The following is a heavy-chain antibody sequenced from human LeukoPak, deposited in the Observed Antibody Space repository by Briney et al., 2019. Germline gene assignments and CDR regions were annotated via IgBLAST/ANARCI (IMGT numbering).Heavy chain of an antibody. CDR1: GFTFSDSY. CDR3: AREGGDWGEGYFDY. Sequence: GGSLRLSCAASGFTFSDSYMSWIRQVPGKGLEWISCISDSADTIYYADSVKGRFTISRDNAKNSLYLQMNSLRAEDTAVYYCAREGGDWGEGYFDYWGQGTLVTVSS. V-gene: IGHV3-11*01. CDR2: ISDSADTI. D-gene: IGHD3-16*01. J-gene: IGHJ4*02.